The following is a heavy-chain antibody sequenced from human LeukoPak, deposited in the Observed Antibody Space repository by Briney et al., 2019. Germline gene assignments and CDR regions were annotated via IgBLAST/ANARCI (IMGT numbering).Heavy chain of an antibody. V-gene: IGHV1-8*01. CDR3: ARGPLNRPSIAAAAGSSVDYYYYYMDV. D-gene: IGHD6-13*01. Sequence: GASVEVSCKASGYTFTCYDINWVRQDPAQGLEWMGWMNPNSGNTGSYQKFQGRVTMPRSTTTSTAYMELSSLRSENTAVSYCARGPLNRPSIAAAAGSSVDYYYYYMDVWGNRTTVTVSS. CDR2: MNPNSGNT. J-gene: IGHJ6*03. CDR1: GYTFTCYD.